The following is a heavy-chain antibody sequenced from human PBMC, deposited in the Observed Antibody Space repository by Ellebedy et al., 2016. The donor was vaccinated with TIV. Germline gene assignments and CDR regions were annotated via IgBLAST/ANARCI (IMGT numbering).Heavy chain of an antibody. CDR2: ISYKSGSL. D-gene: IGHD6-13*01. V-gene: IGHV3-9*01. J-gene: IGHJ4*02. Sequence: SLKISXVASGFTFEDYAMHWVRQAPGKGLEWVSGISYKSGSLGYTGSVKGRFTISRDNAKNSLYLQMNSLRAEDTAVYYCAAGYSSTWLTWGQGTLVTVSS. CDR3: AAGYSSTWLT. CDR1: GFTFEDYA.